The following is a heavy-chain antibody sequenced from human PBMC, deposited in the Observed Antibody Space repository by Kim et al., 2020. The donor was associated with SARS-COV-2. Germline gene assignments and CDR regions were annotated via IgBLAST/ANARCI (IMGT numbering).Heavy chain of an antibody. D-gene: IGHD5-12*01. Sequence: STSYAQRFQGRVTMTRDTSTSTVYMELSSLRSEDTAVYYCAREMATINDYWGQGTLVTVSS. V-gene: IGHV1-46*01. CDR2: ST. CDR3: AREMATINDY. J-gene: IGHJ4*02.